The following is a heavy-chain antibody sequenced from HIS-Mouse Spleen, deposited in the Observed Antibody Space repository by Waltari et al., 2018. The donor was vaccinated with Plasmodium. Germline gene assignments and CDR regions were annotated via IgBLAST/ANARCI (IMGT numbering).Heavy chain of an antibody. CDR2: IYYSGST. J-gene: IGHJ3*02. D-gene: IGHD3-9*01. Sequence: QVQLQESGPGLVKPSETLSLTCTVSGGSISSYYWSWIRQPPGKGLEWIVYIYYSGSTNYNPSLKSRVTISVDTSKNQFSLKLSSVTAADTAVYYCAREPYDILTGYYDAFDIWGQGTMVTVSS. CDR3: AREPYDILTGYYDAFDI. V-gene: IGHV4-59*01. CDR1: GGSISSYY.